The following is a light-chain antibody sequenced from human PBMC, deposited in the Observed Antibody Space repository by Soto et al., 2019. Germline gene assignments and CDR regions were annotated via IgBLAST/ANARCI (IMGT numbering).Light chain of an antibody. CDR1: QSLLHSNVYNX. J-gene: IGKJ1*01. CDR2: LGS. CDR3: MQALQTLST. Sequence: DIVMTQSPLSLPVTPGEPASISCRSNQSLLHSNVYNXXXWXXHXPXQSPQLLIYLGSNRASGVPARFSGSGSGTDFTLKISRVEAEDVGVYYCMQALQTLSTFGQGTKV. V-gene: IGKV2-28*01.